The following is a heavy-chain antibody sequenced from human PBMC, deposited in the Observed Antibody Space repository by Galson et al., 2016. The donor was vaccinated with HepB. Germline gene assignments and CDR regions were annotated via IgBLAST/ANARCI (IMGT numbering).Heavy chain of an antibody. CDR2: IIPISGTA. Sequence: SCKASGGTFSTYAISWVRPAPGQGLEWMGGIIPISGTADYAQKFQGRVTITADESTSSSYMELSSLRSEDTAVYYCARRGAIGSDFDYWGQGTLVTVSP. CDR3: ARRGAIGSDFDY. D-gene: IGHD5/OR15-5a*01. CDR1: GGTFSTYA. V-gene: IGHV1-69*01. J-gene: IGHJ4*02.